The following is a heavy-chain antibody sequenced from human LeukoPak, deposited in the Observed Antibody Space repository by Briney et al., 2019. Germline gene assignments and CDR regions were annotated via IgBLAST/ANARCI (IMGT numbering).Heavy chain of an antibody. Sequence: GGSLRLSCAASGFTFSSYGMHWVRQAPGKGLEWVAVISYDGSNKYYADSVKGRFTISRDNSKNTLYLQMNSLRAEDTAVYYCAKDASSGYSDYWGQGTLVTVSS. D-gene: IGHD3-22*01. CDR1: GFTFSSYG. V-gene: IGHV3-30*18. J-gene: IGHJ4*02. CDR2: ISYDGSNK. CDR3: AKDASSGYSDY.